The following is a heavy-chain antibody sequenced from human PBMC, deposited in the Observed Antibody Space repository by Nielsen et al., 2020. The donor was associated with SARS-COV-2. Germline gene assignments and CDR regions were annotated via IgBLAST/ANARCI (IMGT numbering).Heavy chain of an antibody. Sequence: SETLSLTCTVSGGSISSYYWSWIRQPPGKGLEWIGYIYYSGSTNYNPSLKSRVTISVDTSKNQFSLKLSSVTAADTAVYYCAREPDTDYGGNPQRDYWGQGTLVTVSS. J-gene: IGHJ4*02. CDR2: IYYSGST. D-gene: IGHD4-23*01. V-gene: IGHV4-59*01. CDR3: AREPDTDYGGNPQRDY. CDR1: GGSISSYY.